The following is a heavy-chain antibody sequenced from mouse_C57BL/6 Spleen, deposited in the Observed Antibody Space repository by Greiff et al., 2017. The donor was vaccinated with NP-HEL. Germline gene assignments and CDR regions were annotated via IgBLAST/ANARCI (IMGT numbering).Heavy chain of an antibody. J-gene: IGHJ4*01. D-gene: IGHD2-4*01. Sequence: VQLQQSGPELVKPGASVKMSCKASGYTFTDYNMHWVKQSHGKSLEWIGYINPNNGGTSYNQKFKGKATLTVNKSSSTAYMELRSLTSEDSAVYYCARGEGYDYEGAMDYWGQGTSVTVST. CDR2: INPNNGGT. CDR3: ARGEGYDYEGAMDY. V-gene: IGHV1-22*01. CDR1: GYTFTDYN.